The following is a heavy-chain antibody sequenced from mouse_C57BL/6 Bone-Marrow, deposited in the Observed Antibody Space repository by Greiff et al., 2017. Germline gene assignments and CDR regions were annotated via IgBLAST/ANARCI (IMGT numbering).Heavy chain of an antibody. J-gene: IGHJ2*01. CDR1: GYTFTDYY. Sequence: EVQLQQPGPELVKPGASVKLSCKASGYTFTDYYMNWVKQSHGKSLEWIGKINPNNGGTSYNQKFKGKATLTVDKTSSTAYMELRSLTSGDSAVYYCARSRITTVVATSCFDYWGQGTTLTVSS. CDR3: ARSRITTVVATSCFDY. CDR2: INPNNGGT. D-gene: IGHD1-1*01. V-gene: IGHV1-26*01.